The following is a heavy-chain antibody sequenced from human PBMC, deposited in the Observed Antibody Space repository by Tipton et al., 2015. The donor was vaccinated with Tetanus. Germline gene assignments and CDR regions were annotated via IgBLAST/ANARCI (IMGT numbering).Heavy chain of an antibody. D-gene: IGHD6-19*01. CDR3: VRDGGSSGWLAY. CDR1: RGPISSYY. V-gene: IGHV3-53*01. Sequence: LSLTCSVSRGPISSYYWSWVRQAPGKGLEWVSVMYSGGDTYYVDSVKGRFSISRDNAKNTLYLQMNSLRVEDTAVYYCVRDGGSSGWLAYWGQGTLVTVSS. CDR2: MYSGGDT. J-gene: IGHJ4*02.